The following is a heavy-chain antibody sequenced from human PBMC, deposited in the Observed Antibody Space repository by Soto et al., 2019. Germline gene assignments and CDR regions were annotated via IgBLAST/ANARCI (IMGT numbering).Heavy chain of an antibody. CDR2: ISGSGGST. Sequence: PGGSLRLSCAASGFTFSSYAMSWVRQAPGKGLEWVSAISGSGGSTYYADSVKGRLTISRDNSKNTLYLQMNSLRAEDTAVYYCAKDGDVVVPAAILGYVDYYYYGMDVWGQGTTVTVSS. V-gene: IGHV3-23*01. CDR3: AKDGDVVVPAAILGYVDYYYYGMDV. J-gene: IGHJ6*02. CDR1: GFTFSSYA. D-gene: IGHD2-2*02.